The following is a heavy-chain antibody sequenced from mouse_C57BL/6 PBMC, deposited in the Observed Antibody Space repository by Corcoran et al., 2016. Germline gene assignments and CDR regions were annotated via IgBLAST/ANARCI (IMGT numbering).Heavy chain of an antibody. CDR2: IYPRDGST. V-gene: IGHV1-85*01. D-gene: IGHD1-1*01. CDR3: AREDDYYGSSYVDWYFDV. CDR1: GYTFTSYD. Sequence: QVQLQQSGPELVKPGASVKLSCKASGYTFTSYDINWVKQRPGQGLEWIGWIYPRDGSTKYNEKFKGKATLTVDTSSSTAYMELHSLTSEDSAVYFCAREDDYYGSSYVDWYFDVWGTGTTVTVSS. J-gene: IGHJ1*03.